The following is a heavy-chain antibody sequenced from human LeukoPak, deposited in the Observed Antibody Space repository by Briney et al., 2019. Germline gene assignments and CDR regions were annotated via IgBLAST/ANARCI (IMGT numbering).Heavy chain of an antibody. CDR2: ISSYNGNT. Sequence: ASVKVSCKTAGHTFTTYGITWGSRAPGQGLEWMGWISSYNGNTIYAQKFQGRVTMTTDTSTSTAYRELRSLRSDETAFYYCARDPHSLYYSDLSTDSDFDYWGQGTLVTVSS. CDR3: ARDPHSLYYSDLSTDSDFDY. J-gene: IGHJ4*02. V-gene: IGHV1-18*01. CDR1: GHTFTTYG. D-gene: IGHD3-22*01.